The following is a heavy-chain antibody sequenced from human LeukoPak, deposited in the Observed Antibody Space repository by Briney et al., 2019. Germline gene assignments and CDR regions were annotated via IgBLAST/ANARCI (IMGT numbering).Heavy chain of an antibody. CDR1: GFTFYNYV. V-gene: IGHV3-23*01. CDR3: ARDRYSFAY. Sequence: GGSLRLSCAASGFTFYNYVMSWIRQAPGKGLEWVSVVSNSGGSTYYADSVKGRFTISRDNPKNTMYLQMNSLRAEDTAVHYCARDRYSFAYWGQGTLVTVSS. D-gene: IGHD1-14*01. J-gene: IGHJ4*02. CDR2: VSNSGGST.